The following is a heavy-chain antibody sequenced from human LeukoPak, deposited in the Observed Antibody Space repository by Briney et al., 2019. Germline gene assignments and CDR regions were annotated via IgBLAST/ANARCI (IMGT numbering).Heavy chain of an antibody. CDR3: ARHPGKKYYLYYMDV. CDR1: GGSITNYY. V-gene: IGHV4-59*08. J-gene: IGHJ6*03. Sequence: SETLSLTCSLSGGSITNYYWSWIRQPPGKGLEWIAWIYSSGNTDYNPSLKSRVTISLGTSNNQFSLRLTSVTAADTAVYYCARHPGKKYYLYYMDVWGKGTTVTVSS. CDR2: IYSSGNT.